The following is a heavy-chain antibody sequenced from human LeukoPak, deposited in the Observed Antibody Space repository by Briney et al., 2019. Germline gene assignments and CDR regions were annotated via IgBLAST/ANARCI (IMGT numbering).Heavy chain of an antibody. J-gene: IGHJ5*02. V-gene: IGHV5-51*01. CDR2: IYPGDSDT. D-gene: IGHD2-2*01. Sequence: GESLKISCKGSGSSFTSYWIGWVRQMPGKGLEWMGIIYPGDSDTRYSPSFQGQVTISADKSISTAYLQWSSLKASDTAMYYCARLHCSSTSCYEVGWFDPWGQGTLVTVSS. CDR1: GSSFTSYW. CDR3: ARLHCSSTSCYEVGWFDP.